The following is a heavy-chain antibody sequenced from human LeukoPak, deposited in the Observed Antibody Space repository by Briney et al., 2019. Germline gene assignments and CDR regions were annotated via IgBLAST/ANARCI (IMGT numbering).Heavy chain of an antibody. J-gene: IGHJ3*02. Sequence: GGSLRLSCAASGFPFSTYEINWVRQAPGKGLEWLSYISSSGRAIYYAGSVKGRFTISRDNAKNSVYLQMNSLRPEDTALYYCARGYYSSGWDDAFDIWGQGTMVTVFS. CDR1: GFPFSTYE. D-gene: IGHD6-19*01. CDR2: ISSSGRAI. CDR3: ARGYYSSGWDDAFDI. V-gene: IGHV3-48*03.